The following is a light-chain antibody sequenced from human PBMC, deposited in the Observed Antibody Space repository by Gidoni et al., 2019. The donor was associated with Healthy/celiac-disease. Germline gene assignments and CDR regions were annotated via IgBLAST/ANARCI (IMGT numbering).Light chain of an antibody. CDR1: QSFLYRSNNKTY. Sequence: DIVMTQSPDSLAVSLGERATINCKSSQSFLYRSNNKTYLAWYQQKPGQPPKLLIYWASTRESGVPDRFSGSGSGTDFTLTISSLQAEDVAVYYCQQYYSTPGTFGQGTKVEIK. CDR2: WAS. V-gene: IGKV4-1*01. CDR3: QQYYSTPGT. J-gene: IGKJ1*01.